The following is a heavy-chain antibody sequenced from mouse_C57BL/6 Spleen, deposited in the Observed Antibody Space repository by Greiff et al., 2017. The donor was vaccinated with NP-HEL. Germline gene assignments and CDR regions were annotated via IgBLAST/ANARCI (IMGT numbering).Heavy chain of an antibody. CDR1: GFTFSDYY. V-gene: IGHV5-16*01. Sequence: EVNVVESEGGLVQPGSSMKLSCTASGFTFSDYYMAWVRQVPEKGLEWVANINYDGSSTYYLDSLKSRFIISRDNAKNILYLQMSSLKSEDTATYYCARYGYDEDYYAMDYWGQGTSVTVSS. J-gene: IGHJ4*01. CDR3: ARYGYDEDYYAMDY. CDR2: INYDGSST. D-gene: IGHD2-2*01.